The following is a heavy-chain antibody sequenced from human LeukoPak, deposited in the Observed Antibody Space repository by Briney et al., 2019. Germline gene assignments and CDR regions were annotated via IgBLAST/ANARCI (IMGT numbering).Heavy chain of an antibody. CDR2: IIPIFGTA. Sequence: GASVKVSCKASGGTFSSYAVSWVRQAPGQGLEWMGGIIPIFGTANYAQKFQGRVTITADKSTSTAYMELSSLRSEDTAVYYCARESNDAFDIWGQGTMATVSS. V-gene: IGHV1-69*06. CDR1: GGTFSSYA. J-gene: IGHJ3*02. CDR3: ARESNDAFDI. D-gene: IGHD4-11*01.